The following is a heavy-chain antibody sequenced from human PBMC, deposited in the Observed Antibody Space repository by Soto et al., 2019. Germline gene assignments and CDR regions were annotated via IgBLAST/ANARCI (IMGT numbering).Heavy chain of an antibody. CDR2: IYWNDDK. CDR3: APSRYDILTGPGYYFDY. V-gene: IGHV2-5*01. Sequence: CGPTLVNPTQTLTLTCTFSGFSLSTSGVGVGWVRQPPGKSLEWLALIYWNDDKRYSPSLKSRLTITNDTSKNQVVLTMTHMDPVDTATYYCAPSRYDILTGPGYYFDYWGQGTLVTVSS. CDR1: GFSLSTSGVG. J-gene: IGHJ4*02. D-gene: IGHD3-9*01.